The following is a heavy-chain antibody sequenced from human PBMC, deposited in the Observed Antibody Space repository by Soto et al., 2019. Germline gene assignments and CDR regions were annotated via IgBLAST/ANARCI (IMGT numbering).Heavy chain of an antibody. Sequence: TLSLTCAVSCGSFTSNNWLTWVRQPPGQGLEWIGEIYRTGSTNYNPSLKSRVTISLDKSENQFSLKVTSLTAADTAVYYCASRDPGTSVDYWGQGTLVTVSS. V-gene: IGHV4-4*02. D-gene: IGHD1-7*01. CDR3: ASRDPGTSVDY. J-gene: IGHJ4*02. CDR1: CGSFTSNNW. CDR2: IYRTGST.